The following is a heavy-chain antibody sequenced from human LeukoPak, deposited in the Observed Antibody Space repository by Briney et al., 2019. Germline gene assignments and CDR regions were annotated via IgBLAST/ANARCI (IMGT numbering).Heavy chain of an antibody. V-gene: IGHV3-21*01. CDR3: AELGITMIGGV. CDR2: ISSSSRNYI. Sequence: GGSLRLSCAASGFTFSSYSMNWVRQAPGKGLEWVSSISSSSRNYIYYADSAKGRFTISRDNAKNSLYLQMNSLRAEDTAVYYCAELGITMIGGVWGKGTTVTISS. D-gene: IGHD3-10*02. CDR1: GFTFSSYS. J-gene: IGHJ6*04.